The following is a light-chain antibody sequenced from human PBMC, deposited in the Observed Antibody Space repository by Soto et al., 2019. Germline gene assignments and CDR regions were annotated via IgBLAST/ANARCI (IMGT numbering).Light chain of an antibody. CDR1: QILSPSY. J-gene: IGKJ2*03. CDR2: AAS. CDR3: QEYGRSPPS. V-gene: IGKV3-20*01. Sequence: EIVLTQSPATLSLSAGARATLSCRPSQILSPSYLAWYQHKPGQGPRLLIFAASSRATGVPGRFSGSGSGNDFTLNITRLEPEDSAIYECQEYGRSPPSFARGTHLEIK.